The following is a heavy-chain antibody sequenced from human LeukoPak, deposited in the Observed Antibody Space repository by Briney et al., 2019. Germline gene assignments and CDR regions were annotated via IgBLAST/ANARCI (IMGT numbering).Heavy chain of an antibody. J-gene: IGHJ4*02. CDR1: GSTFSDYS. CDR2: ISYDGNST. D-gene: IGHD6-19*01. V-gene: IGHV3-30*03. CDR3: ASGGGYSSAWHSSDY. Sequence: PGGSLRLSCAASGSTFSDYSMNWVRQAPGKGLEWVALISYDGNSTYYADSVKGRFTISRDNSKNTMYLQMNSLRAEDTAVYYCASGGGYSSAWHSSDYWGQGTLVTVSS.